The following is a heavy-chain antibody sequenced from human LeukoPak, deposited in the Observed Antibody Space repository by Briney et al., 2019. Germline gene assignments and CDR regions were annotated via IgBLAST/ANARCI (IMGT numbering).Heavy chain of an antibody. Sequence: GGSLRLSCAASGFTFSSYWMHWVRHPPGKGLVWVSRINSDGSSTSYADSVKGRFTISRDKAKNSLYLQMNSLRAEDTAVYYCARGEIVGDSWSQGTLVTVSS. CDR2: INSDGSST. V-gene: IGHV3-74*01. CDR1: GFTFSSYW. CDR3: ARGEIVGDS. D-gene: IGHD3-22*01. J-gene: IGHJ4*02.